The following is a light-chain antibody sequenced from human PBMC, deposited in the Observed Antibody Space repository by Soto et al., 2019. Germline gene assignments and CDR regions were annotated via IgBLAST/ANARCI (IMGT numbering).Light chain of an antibody. Sequence: EKVMTQSPATLSVSPGERATLSCRASQSVSRNLPWYSQNPGQPPRLLIYGASTRATGVPARFSDSGSGTELTLPISSPQSEDFALYYCEQYHNWPPITFGQGTKVEIK. J-gene: IGKJ1*01. V-gene: IGKV3-15*01. CDR1: QSVSRN. CDR2: GAS. CDR3: EQYHNWPPIT.